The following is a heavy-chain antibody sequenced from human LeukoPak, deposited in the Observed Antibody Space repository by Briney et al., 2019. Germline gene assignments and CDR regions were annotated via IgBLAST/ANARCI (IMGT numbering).Heavy chain of an antibody. V-gene: IGHV3-23*01. Sequence: GGSLRLSCAASGFTFSNYGMSWVRQAPGRGLEWVSYISCSGDNTYYADSVKGRFTISRDNSKLTVYLQMNSLRAEDTAVYFCAKDLPRAGTLAGYYFDYWGQGTLVTVSS. J-gene: IGHJ4*02. D-gene: IGHD1-1*01. CDR1: GFTFSNYG. CDR2: ISCSGDNT. CDR3: AKDLPRAGTLAGYYFDY.